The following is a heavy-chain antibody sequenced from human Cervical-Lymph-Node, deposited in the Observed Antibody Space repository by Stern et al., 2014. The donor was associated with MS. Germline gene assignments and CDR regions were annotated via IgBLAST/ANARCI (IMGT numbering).Heavy chain of an antibody. CDR3: ARQFGATSSRLEI. Sequence: EVQLLESGPELKQPGESLQISCQASGYKFLNYWVAWVRQVPGQRLEWMGIIFPDDSDPFNSPSSEGQVAFSVDKSITTVYLRWKSLKASDTAVYYCARQFGATSSRLEIWGQGTQVTV. CDR1: GYKFLNYW. V-gene: IGHV5-51*01. CDR2: IFPDDSDP. D-gene: IGHD3-16*01. J-gene: IGHJ4*02.